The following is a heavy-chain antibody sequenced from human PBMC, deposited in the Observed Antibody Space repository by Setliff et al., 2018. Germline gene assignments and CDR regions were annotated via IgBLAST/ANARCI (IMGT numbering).Heavy chain of an antibody. J-gene: IGHJ4*02. CDR1: GCPFVGYF. CDR2: IDPKSGRT. D-gene: IGHD6-19*01. Sequence: GASVKVSCKTSGCPFVGYFIYWMRQAPGQGLEWVGWIDPKSGRTKYAVKFQGRVTMTRDTSSSTIYMEVNSLTSDDTAVYYCSRDRAGAGDYWGQGTLVTVSS. CDR3: SRDRAGAGDY. V-gene: IGHV1-2*02.